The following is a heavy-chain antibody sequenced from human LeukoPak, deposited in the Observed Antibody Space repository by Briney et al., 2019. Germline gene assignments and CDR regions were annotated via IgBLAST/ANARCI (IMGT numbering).Heavy chain of an antibody. J-gene: IGHJ4*02. Sequence: GGPLRVSCAGSGFTVSSNYMNWVRQAPGKGLEWVSLIYSGGSTHYADSVKGRFTISRDNSKNTLYLQMNSLRAEDTAVYYCARGGDSSYYGDYWGQGTLVTVSS. CDR1: GFTVSSNY. CDR2: IYSGGST. V-gene: IGHV3-66*01. CDR3: ARGGDSSYYGDY. D-gene: IGHD3-22*01.